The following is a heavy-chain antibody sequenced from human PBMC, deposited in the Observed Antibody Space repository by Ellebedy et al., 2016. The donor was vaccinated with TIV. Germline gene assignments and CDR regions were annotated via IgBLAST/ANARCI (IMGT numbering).Heavy chain of an antibody. CDR2: ISYDGSEK. V-gene: IGHV3-30*03. CDR3: ARDLDVGYDSSGYYSGFDY. D-gene: IGHD3-22*01. CDR1: GFIFKNFV. Sequence: PGGSLRLSCAASGFIFKNFVMHWVRQAPGKGLEVVAVISYDGSEKYYADSVKGRFIISRDNSKNTRYLQMNSLRAEDTAVYYCARDLDVGYDSSGYYSGFDYWGQGTLVTVSS. J-gene: IGHJ4*02.